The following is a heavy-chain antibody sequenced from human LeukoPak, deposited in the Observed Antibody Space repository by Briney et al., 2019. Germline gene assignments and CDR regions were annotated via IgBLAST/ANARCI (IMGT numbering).Heavy chain of an antibody. Sequence: GGSLRLSCAASGFTFSSYWMSWVRQAPGKGLEWVANIKQDGSEKYYVDSVKGRFTISRDNAKNSLYLQMNSLRAEDTAVYYCAREGMVRGVISSYYYYGMDVWGQGTTVTVSS. D-gene: IGHD3-10*01. CDR1: GFTFSSYW. V-gene: IGHV3-7*01. CDR2: IKQDGSEK. J-gene: IGHJ6*02. CDR3: AREGMVRGVISSYYYYGMDV.